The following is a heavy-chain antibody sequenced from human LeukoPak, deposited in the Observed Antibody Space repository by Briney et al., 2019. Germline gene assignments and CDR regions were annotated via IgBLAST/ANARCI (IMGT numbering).Heavy chain of an antibody. CDR3: ARLTGTTGFDY. CDR1: GFPFSSYW. CDR2: IKQDGSDK. V-gene: IGHV3-7*01. J-gene: IGHJ4*02. D-gene: IGHD1-1*01. Sequence: GGSLRLSCAASGFPFSSYWMSWVRQAPGKGLEWVANIKQDGSDKYYVDSVKGRFSTSRDNAKNSLYLQLNSLRADDTAVYYCARLTGTTGFDYWGQGTLVTVSS.